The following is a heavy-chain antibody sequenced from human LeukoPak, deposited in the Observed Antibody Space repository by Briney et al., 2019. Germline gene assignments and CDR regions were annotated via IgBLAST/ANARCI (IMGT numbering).Heavy chain of an antibody. V-gene: IGHV4-59*12. CDR3: ARSITYVNWFDP. CDR2: IYYSGTT. D-gene: IGHD3-10*01. Sequence: SETLSLTCTVSGGSISSYYWSWIRQPPGKGLEWIGYIYYSGTTNYNPSLKSRVTISVDTSKNQFSLKLSSVTAADTAVYYCARSITYVNWFDPWGQGTLVTVSS. CDR1: GGSISSYY. J-gene: IGHJ5*02.